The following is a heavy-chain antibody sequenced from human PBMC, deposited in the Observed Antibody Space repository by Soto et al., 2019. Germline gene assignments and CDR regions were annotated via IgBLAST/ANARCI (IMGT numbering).Heavy chain of an antibody. Sequence: QVQLVESGGGVVQPGRSLRLSCAASGFTFSSYAMHWVRQAPGKGLEWVAVISYDGSNKYYADSVKGRFTISRDNSKNTLYRQMNSLRAEDTAVYYCARETDYYGSGTSYYYGMDVWGQGTTVTVSS. V-gene: IGHV3-30-3*01. CDR2: ISYDGSNK. J-gene: IGHJ6*02. CDR3: ARETDYYGSGTSYYYGMDV. D-gene: IGHD3-10*01. CDR1: GFTFSSYA.